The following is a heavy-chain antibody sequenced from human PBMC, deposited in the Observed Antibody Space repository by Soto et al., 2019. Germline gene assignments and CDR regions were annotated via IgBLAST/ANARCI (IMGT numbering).Heavy chain of an antibody. Sequence: ASVKVSCKASGGTFSSYAISWVRQAPGQGLEWMGGIIPIFGTANYAQKFQGRVTITADESTSTAYMELSSLRSEDTAVYYCARDARREMVYAIFHYYYYGMDVWGQGTTVTVSS. J-gene: IGHJ6*02. V-gene: IGHV1-69*13. D-gene: IGHD2-8*01. CDR1: GGTFSSYA. CDR2: IIPIFGTA. CDR3: ARDARREMVYAIFHYYYYGMDV.